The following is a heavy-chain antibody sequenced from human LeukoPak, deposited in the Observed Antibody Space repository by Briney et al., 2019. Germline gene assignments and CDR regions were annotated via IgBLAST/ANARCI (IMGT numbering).Heavy chain of an antibody. CDR1: GYSSTSYW. V-gene: IGHV5-51*01. CDR3: ARQQNYFDY. CDR2: NYPGDSAT. Sequence: PGESLKISCTGSGYSSTSYWIGWVRHMPGKGLEWMGINYPGDSATRSSPSFQGQVTISADKSISTAYLQWSSLKASDTAMYYSARQQNYFDYWGQGTLVTVCS. D-gene: IGHD2/OR15-2a*01. J-gene: IGHJ4*02.